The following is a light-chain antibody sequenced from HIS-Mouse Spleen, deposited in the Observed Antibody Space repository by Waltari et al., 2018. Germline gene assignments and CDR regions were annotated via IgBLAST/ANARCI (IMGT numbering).Light chain of an antibody. Sequence: SYELTQPPSVSVSPGQTASITCSGDALPKKYAYWYQQKSGQAPVLVIDEDSKRPSGIPGGLSGSSAGTMDTVTISGAQVEDEADYYWYSTDSSGNHRVFGGGTKLTVL. CDR2: EDS. CDR3: YSTDSSGNHRV. V-gene: IGLV3-10*01. J-gene: IGLJ2*01. CDR1: ALPKKY.